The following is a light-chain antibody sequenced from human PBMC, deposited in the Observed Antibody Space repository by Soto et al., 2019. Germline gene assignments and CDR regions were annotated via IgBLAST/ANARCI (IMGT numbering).Light chain of an antibody. CDR3: QHYRNSPPLYT. CDR1: QSVSSY. J-gene: IGKJ2*01. Sequence: EIVMTQSPATLSVSPGERATLSCRASQSVSSYLAWYQQKPCLPPRLLIYDASTRATGIPNRFSGSGSGKHFTLTISSRQAADFAVYYCQHYRNSPPLYTFGRGTKLEVK. CDR2: DAS. V-gene: IGKV3-15*01.